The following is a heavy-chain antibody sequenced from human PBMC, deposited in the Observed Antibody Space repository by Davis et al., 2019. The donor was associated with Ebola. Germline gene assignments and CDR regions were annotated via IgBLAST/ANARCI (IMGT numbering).Heavy chain of an antibody. J-gene: IGHJ3*02. D-gene: IGHD2-8*02. CDR2: IYPGDSDT. Sequence: GESLKISCKGSGYSFTSYWIGWVRQMPGKGLEWMGIIYPGDSDTRYSPSFRGQVTISADKSTKTAFLVWTGLKASDTAMYYCASLRRTITGMDDAFDIWGKGTMVTVSS. CDR1: GYSFTSYW. V-gene: IGHV5-51*01. CDR3: ASLRRTITGMDDAFDI.